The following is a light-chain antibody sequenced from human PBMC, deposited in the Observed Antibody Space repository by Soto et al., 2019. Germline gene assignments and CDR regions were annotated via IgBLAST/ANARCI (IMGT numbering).Light chain of an antibody. CDR2: DAS. CDR3: KQFGA. Sequence: DIQMTQSPSTLSSSVGDRVTISCRASQSISSCLAWYQQKPGQAPKLLIYDASSLESGVPSRFSGSGSGTEITLPIRSLQPDDFAPYHSKQFGAFGHGTKVDIK. V-gene: IGKV1-5*01. CDR1: QSISSC. J-gene: IGKJ1*01.